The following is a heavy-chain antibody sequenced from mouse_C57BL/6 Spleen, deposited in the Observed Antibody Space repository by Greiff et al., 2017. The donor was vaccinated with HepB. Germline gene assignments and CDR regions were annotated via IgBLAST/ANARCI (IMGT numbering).Heavy chain of an antibody. CDR1: GFNIKDDY. J-gene: IGHJ2*01. CDR2: IDPENGDT. Sequence: VQLKESGAELVRPGASVKLSCTASGFNIKDDYMHWVKQRPEQGLEWIGWIDPENGDTEYASKFQGKATITADTSSNTAYLQLSSLTSEDTAVYYCTTGIITTVVHRVYWGQGTTLTVSS. D-gene: IGHD1-1*01. CDR3: TTGIITTVVHRVY. V-gene: IGHV14-4*01.